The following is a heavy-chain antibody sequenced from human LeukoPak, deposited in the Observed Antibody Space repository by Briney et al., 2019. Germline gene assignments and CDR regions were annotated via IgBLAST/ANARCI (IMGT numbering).Heavy chain of an antibody. Sequence: SETLSLTCAVYGGSFSGYYWSWIRQPPGKGLEWIGEINHSGSTNYNPSLESRVAISVDTSKNQFSLKLSSVTAADTAVYYCARAVGATSRPHFDYWGQGTLVTVSS. CDR2: INHSGST. D-gene: IGHD1-26*01. V-gene: IGHV4-34*01. J-gene: IGHJ4*02. CDR1: GGSFSGYY. CDR3: ARAVGATSRPHFDY.